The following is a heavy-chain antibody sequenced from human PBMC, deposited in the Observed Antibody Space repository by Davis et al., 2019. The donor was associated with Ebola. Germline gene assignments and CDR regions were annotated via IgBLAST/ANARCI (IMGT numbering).Heavy chain of an antibody. D-gene: IGHD2-21*02. CDR2: IHYTGVT. J-gene: IGHJ4*02. Sequence: MPGGSLRLSCTVSGGSISPYYWGWIRQPPGKGLELIGYIHYTGVTNYHPSLMSRVSISLDTSKTQLSLNLASVTAADTAIYYCARATRHCSPGCYFDSWGQGSLVSVSS. V-gene: IGHV4-59*01. CDR3: ARATRHCSPGCYFDS. CDR1: GGSISPYY.